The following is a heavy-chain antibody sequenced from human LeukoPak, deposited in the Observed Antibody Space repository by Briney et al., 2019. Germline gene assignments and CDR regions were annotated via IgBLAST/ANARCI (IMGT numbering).Heavy chain of an antibody. CDR1: GDSVSSNSAA. V-gene: IGHV6-1*01. CDR3: ARDHPPRYYYGSGSHHFDY. D-gene: IGHD3-10*01. Sequence: SQTLSLTCAISGDSVSSNSAAWNWIRQSPSRGLEWLGRTYYRSKWYNDYAVSVKSRITINPDTSKNQSSLQLNSVTPEDTAVYYCARDHPPRYYYGSGSHHFDYWGQGTLVTVSS. J-gene: IGHJ4*02. CDR2: TYYRSKWYN.